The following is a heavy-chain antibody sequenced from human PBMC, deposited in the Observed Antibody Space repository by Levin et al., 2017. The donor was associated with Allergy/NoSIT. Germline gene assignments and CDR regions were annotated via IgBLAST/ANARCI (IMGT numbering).Heavy chain of an antibody. J-gene: IGHJ3*02. CDR2: ISGSGGST. D-gene: IGHD2-2*01. CDR3: AKPTGDIVVVPALIAFDI. Sequence: TGGSLRLSCAASGFTFSSYAMSWVRQAPGKGLEWVSAISGSGGSTYYADSVKGRFTISRDNSKNTLYLQMNSLRAEDTAVYYCAKPTGDIVVVPALIAFDIWGQGTMVTVSS. CDR1: GFTFSSYA. V-gene: IGHV3-23*01.